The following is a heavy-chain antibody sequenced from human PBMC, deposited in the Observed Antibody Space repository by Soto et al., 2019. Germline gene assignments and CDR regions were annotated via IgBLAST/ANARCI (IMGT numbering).Heavy chain of an antibody. CDR3: ARSDFWSGYYTDY. Sequence: QVQLQESGPGLVKPSQTLSLTCTVSGGSISSGDYHWSWIRQPPGKGLEWIGFVYYTGNTYYNPSLKSRVTISVDTPKNQFSLKLSSVTAADTAVYYCARSDFWSGYYTDYWGQGTLVTVSS. V-gene: IGHV4-30-4*08. CDR2: VYYTGNT. J-gene: IGHJ4*02. CDR1: GGSISSGDYH. D-gene: IGHD3-3*01.